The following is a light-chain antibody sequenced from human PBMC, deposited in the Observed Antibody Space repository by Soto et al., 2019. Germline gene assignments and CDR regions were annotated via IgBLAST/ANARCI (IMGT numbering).Light chain of an antibody. CDR2: DVS. J-gene: IGLJ1*01. CDR3: RSYTSSSTLYV. Sequence: QSALTQPASVSGSPGQSITISCTGTSSDVGGYNYVSWYQQHPGKAPKLMIYDVSNRPSGVSNRFSGSKSGNTASLTISGLQDEDEADYYCRSYTSSSTLYVFGTGTKLTVL. CDR1: SSDVGGYNY. V-gene: IGLV2-14*01.